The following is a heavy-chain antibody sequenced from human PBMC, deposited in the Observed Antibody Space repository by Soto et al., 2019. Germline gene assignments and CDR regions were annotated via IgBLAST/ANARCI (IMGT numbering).Heavy chain of an antibody. CDR3: ARDYYYSSGYYRRCDY. J-gene: IGHJ4*02. V-gene: IGHV3-7*04. D-gene: IGHD3-22*01. CDR1: GFTFTSYW. Sequence: GGSLRLSCAASGFTFTSYWMSWVRQAPGKGLEWVANIKQDGSEKYYVDSVKGRFTISRDNAKNSLYLQMNSLRAEDTAVYYWARDYYYSSGYYRRCDYCGQRTPVTVAS. CDR2: IKQDGSEK.